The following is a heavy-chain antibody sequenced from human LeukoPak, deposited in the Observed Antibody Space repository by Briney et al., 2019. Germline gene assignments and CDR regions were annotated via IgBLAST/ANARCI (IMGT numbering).Heavy chain of an antibody. V-gene: IGHV1-46*01. D-gene: IGHD3-22*01. J-gene: IGHJ4*02. CDR3: ASSPGARYYYDSSGYLGY. Sequence: ASVKVSCKASGYTFTSYYMHRVRQAPGQGLEWMGIINPSGGSTSYAQKFQGRVTMTRDTSTSTVYMELSSLRSEDTAVYYCASSPGARYYYDSSGYLGYWGQGTLVTVSS. CDR1: GYTFTSYY. CDR2: INPSGGST.